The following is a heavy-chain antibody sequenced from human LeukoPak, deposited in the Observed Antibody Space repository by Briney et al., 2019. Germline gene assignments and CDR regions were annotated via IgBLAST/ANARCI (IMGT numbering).Heavy chain of an antibody. CDR3: ASNNHRDGYSYGDYYFDY. D-gene: IGHD5-18*01. Sequence: SETLSLTCTVSGGSISSSSYYWGWIRQPPGKGLEWIGTIYYSGSTYYNPSLKSRVTISVDTSKNQFSLKLSSVTAADTAVYYCASNNHRDGYSYGDYYFDYWGQGTLVTVSS. CDR2: IYYSGST. J-gene: IGHJ4*02. V-gene: IGHV4-39*07. CDR1: GGSISSSSYY.